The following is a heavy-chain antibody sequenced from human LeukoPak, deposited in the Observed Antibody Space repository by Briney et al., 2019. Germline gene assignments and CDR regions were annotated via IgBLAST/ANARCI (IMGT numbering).Heavy chain of an antibody. D-gene: IGHD3-9*01. J-gene: IGHJ4*02. CDR1: GYSFTSYW. CDR2: IHPGDSDT. Sequence: GESLKISCKGSGYSFTSYWVVWVRQMSGKGLEWMGIIHPGDSDTRYSPSFQGQVTISADKSINTAYLQWSSLKASDTAIYYCARSSQYYDILTGPMDYWGQGTLVTVSS. CDR3: ARSSQYYDILTGPMDY. V-gene: IGHV5-51*01.